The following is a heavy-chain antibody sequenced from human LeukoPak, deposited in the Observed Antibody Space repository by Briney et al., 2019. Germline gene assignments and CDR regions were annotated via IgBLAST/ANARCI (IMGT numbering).Heavy chain of an antibody. CDR2: TRNDGGNK. D-gene: IGHD3-16*02. CDR1: GFIFSNYG. V-gene: IGHV3-30*02. CDR3: ARDRSSYYDYVRGSYRLDY. Sequence: GGSLRLSCAASGFIFSNYGMHWVRQAPGKGLEWVAYTRNDGGNKYYADSVKGRFTLSRDNSKNTVDLQMNSLRAEDTALYYCARDRSSYYDYVRGSYRLDYWGQGTLVTVSS. J-gene: IGHJ4*02.